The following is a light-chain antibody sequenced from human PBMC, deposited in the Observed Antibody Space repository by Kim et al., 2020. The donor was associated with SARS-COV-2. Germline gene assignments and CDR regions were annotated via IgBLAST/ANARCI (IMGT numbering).Light chain of an antibody. CDR3: QQYGSSPTT. CDR2: GAS. Sequence: EIVLTQSPGTLSLSPGERATLSCRASQSVSSRHLAWYQQRPGQAPRPLIDGASSRATGIPDRISGSGSGTDFTLTISRLEPEDFGVYYCQQYGSSPTTFGQGTKLEI. CDR1: QSVSSRH. J-gene: IGKJ2*01. V-gene: IGKV3-20*01.